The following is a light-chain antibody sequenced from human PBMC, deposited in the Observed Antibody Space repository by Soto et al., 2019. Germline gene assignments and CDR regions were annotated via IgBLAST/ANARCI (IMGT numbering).Light chain of an antibody. CDR1: QSVSSNY. CDR3: QQYGSSPWT. CDR2: GPS. V-gene: IGKV3-20*01. J-gene: IGKJ1*01. Sequence: EIVLTQSPDTLSLSPGERATLSCRASQSVSSNYLAWYQQKPGQAPSLLIYGPSSRATGIPDRFSGSGSGTDFTLTISRLEPEDFAVYYCQQYGSSPWTFGQGTKVEIK.